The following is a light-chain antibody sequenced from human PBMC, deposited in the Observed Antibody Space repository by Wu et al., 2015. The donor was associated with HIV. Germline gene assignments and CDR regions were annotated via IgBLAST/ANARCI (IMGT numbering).Light chain of an antibody. CDR3: QQYDNSPPWT. Sequence: EIVLTQSPATLPLSPGERATLSCRASQSISANYVAWYQLKSGQAPRLLIFGVSNRAAGVPPRFSGSGSGTDFTLTISRLEPEDFAVYYCQQYDNSPPWTFSQGTRVEVK. CDR1: QSISANY. CDR2: GVS. V-gene: IGKV3-20*01. J-gene: IGKJ1*01.